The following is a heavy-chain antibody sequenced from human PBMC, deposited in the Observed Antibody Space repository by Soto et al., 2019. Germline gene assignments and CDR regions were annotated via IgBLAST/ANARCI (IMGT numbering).Heavy chain of an antibody. CDR1: GGSIRTYY. CDR3: ARAYYGGASRFHY. CDR2: INDSGIT. V-gene: IGHV4-59*01. Sequence: QVQLQESGPGLVKPSETLSLTCTVSGGSIRTYYWSWIRQRPGKGLEWIGYINDSGITKYNPSHKSRVTISVDMSKSHLSLKLTSVTAADTAVFFCARAYYGGASRFHYWGQGTLVTVSS. J-gene: IGHJ4*02. D-gene: IGHD4-17*01.